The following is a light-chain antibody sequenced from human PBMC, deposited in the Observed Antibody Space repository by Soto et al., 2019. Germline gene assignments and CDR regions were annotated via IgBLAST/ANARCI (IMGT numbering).Light chain of an antibody. CDR2: EVS. V-gene: IGLV2-14*01. J-gene: IGLJ2*01. CDR1: SSDVGGYNY. CDR3: SSYTTGSLFVL. Sequence: QSALTQPASVSGSPGQSITISCTGTSSDVGGYNYVSWYQHHPGKAPKLMIYEVSNRPSGVSNRFSGSKSGNTASLTISGLQAEDEADYYCSSYTTGSLFVLFGGGTKLTVL.